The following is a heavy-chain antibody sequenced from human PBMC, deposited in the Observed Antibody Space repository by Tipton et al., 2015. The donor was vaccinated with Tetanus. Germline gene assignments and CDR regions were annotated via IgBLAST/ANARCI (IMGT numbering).Heavy chain of an antibody. V-gene: IGHV1-2*02. CDR3: ATDYFDTSGSPFDI. CDR1: GDPITDYF. D-gene: IGHD3-22*01. CDR2: INPKSGAT. J-gene: IGHJ3*02. Sequence: QSGAEVKKPGTSVKVSCKASGDPITDYFIHWVRQTPGHGLEWVGWINPKSGATDYAQKFEGRVTMITDTSTSTVYMDLRSLRSDDTAVYYCATDYFDTSGSPFDIWGQGTMVIVSS.